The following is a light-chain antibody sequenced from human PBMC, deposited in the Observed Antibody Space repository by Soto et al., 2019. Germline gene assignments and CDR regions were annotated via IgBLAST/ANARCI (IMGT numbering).Light chain of an antibody. J-gene: IGLJ3*02. CDR3: AAWDDSLNGVL. CDR1: SSNIGSNT. CDR2: STN. Sequence: QSVLIQPSSASGTPGQRITISCSGSSSNIGSNTIKWYQQFPGTAPKLLIYSTNQRPSGVPYRFSGSKSGTSASLAISGLQSEDEADDYCAAWDDSLNGVLFGGGTKVTVL. V-gene: IGLV1-44*01.